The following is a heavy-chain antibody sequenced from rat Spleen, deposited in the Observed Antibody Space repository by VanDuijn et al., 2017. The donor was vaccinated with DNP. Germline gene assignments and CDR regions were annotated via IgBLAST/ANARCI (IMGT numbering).Heavy chain of an antibody. J-gene: IGHJ3*01. Sequence: EVQLVESGGGLVQPGRSLKLSCAASGFTFSDYNMAWVRQAPKKSLEWVATINYDGSRIYYRDSVKGQFTISRDNAKSTLYLQMDSLRSEDTATYYCTTERTFGYYYDGSSPNWFSYWGQGTLVTVSS. D-gene: IGHD1-12*03. V-gene: IGHV5-7*01. CDR2: INYDGSRI. CDR3: TTERTFGYYYDGSSPNWFSY. CDR1: GFTFSDYN.